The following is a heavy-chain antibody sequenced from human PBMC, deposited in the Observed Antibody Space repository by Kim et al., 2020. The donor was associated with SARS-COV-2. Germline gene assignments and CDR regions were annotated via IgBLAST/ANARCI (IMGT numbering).Heavy chain of an antibody. CDR2: ISHTGRA. CDR3: ARQRAPGGTYLNWFNP. D-gene: IGHD1-1*01. Sequence: SETLSLTCGVSGGSLSGYSWTWIRQPPGRGLEWIGEISHTGRANYFPSLKSRVTISVDTSKTQFSLRLTSVTAADTATYYCARQRAPGGTYLNWFNPWGQGTLVTVSS. J-gene: IGHJ5*02. CDR1: GGSLSGYS. V-gene: IGHV4-34*01.